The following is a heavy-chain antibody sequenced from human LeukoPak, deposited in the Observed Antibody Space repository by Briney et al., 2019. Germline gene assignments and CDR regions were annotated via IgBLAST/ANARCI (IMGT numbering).Heavy chain of an antibody. J-gene: IGHJ4*02. CDR1: GGTFSSYA. CDR2: IIPIFGTA. V-gene: IGHV1-69*05. CDR3: ARESYYDSIGYTP. Sequence: ASVKVSCKASGGTFSSYAISWVRQAPGQGLEWMGRIIPIFGTANYAQKFQGRVTITTDESTSTAYMELSSLRSEDTAVYYCARESYYDSIGYTPWGQGTLVTVSS. D-gene: IGHD3-22*01.